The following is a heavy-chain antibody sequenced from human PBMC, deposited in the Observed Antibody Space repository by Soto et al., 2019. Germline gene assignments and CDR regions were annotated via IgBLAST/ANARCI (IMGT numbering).Heavy chain of an antibody. J-gene: IGHJ6*02. Sequence: QVQLVQSGAELKKPGASVKVSCKASGYTFTNYGISWVRQAPGQGLEWMGWINTYHGNTKYAQKLQGRVTMTKETSTSIAYREQTSLRSDDTAVYYCARSPGYSASWGYFYYGMKIWGQGTTVIVSS. CDR2: INTYHGNT. V-gene: IGHV1-18*01. CDR3: ARSPGYSASWGYFYYGMKI. CDR1: GYTFTNYG. D-gene: IGHD6-13*01.